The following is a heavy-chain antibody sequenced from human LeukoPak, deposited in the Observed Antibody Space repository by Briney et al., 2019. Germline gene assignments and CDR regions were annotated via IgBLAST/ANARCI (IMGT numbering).Heavy chain of an antibody. D-gene: IGHD3-3*01. CDR3: ARRRGDFWSDYYAFDY. Sequence: PSETLSLTCTVPGGSISNSYWSWIRQPPGKGLEWIGYIYHSGSTNYNPSLTSRVTISLHTSKNQFSLKLSSVTAADTAVYYCARRRGDFWSDYYAFDYWGQGTLVTISS. CDR2: IYHSGST. V-gene: IGHV4-59*12. CDR1: GGSISNSY. J-gene: IGHJ4*02.